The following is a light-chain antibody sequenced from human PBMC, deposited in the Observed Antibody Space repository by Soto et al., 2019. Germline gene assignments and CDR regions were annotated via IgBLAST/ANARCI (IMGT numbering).Light chain of an antibody. CDR1: QNIYTY. CDR3: QHYNSYSEA. J-gene: IGKJ1*01. CDR2: KAS. V-gene: IGKV1-5*03. Sequence: DIQLTQSPSSLSASVGDRVTISCRASQNIYTYVNWYQLKPGKAPKLLIYKASTLKSGVPSRFSGSGSGTEFTLTISSLQPDDFATYYCQHYNSYSEAFGQGTKV.